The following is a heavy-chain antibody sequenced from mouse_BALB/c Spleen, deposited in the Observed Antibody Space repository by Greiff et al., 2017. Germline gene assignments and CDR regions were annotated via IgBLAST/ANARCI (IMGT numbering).Heavy chain of an antibody. CDR2: ISSGGSYT. CDR1: GFTFSSYG. D-gene: IGHD2-1*01. J-gene: IGHJ4*01. V-gene: IGHV5-6*02. Sequence: EVMLVESGGDLVKPGGSLKLSCAASGFTFSSYGMSWVRQTPDKRLEWVATISSGGSYTYYPDSVKGRFTISRDNAKNTLYLQMSSLKSEDTAMYYCARHDYYGNYEGYYAMDYWGQGTSVTVSS. CDR3: ARHDYYGNYEGYYAMDY.